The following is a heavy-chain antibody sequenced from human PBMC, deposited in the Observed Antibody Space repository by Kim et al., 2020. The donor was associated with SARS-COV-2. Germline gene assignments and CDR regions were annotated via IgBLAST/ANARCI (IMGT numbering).Heavy chain of an antibody. CDR2: IYYNGNT. Sequence: SETLSLTCTVSGASISSNVYYWGWIRQPPGKGLEWLGSIYYNGNTYYNPSLKSRVILSADTSKNQFSLKLSSVTAADTALYYCASHHPIDYDASDIWGQGTMVTVSS. CDR3: ASHHPIDYDASDI. CDR1: GASISSNVYY. V-gene: IGHV4-39*01. D-gene: IGHD4-17*01. J-gene: IGHJ3*02.